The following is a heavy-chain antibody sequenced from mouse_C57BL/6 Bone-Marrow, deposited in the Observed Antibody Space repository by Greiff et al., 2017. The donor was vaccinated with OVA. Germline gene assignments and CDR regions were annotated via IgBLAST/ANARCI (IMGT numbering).Heavy chain of an antibody. V-gene: IGHV1-82*01. CDR1: GYAFSSSW. D-gene: IGHD1-1*01. Sequence: QVQLKQSGPELVKPGASVKISCKASGYAFSSSWMNWVKQRPGKGLEWIGRIYPGDGDTNYNGKFKGKATLTADKSSSTAYMQLSSLTSEDSAVYFCARKHLRSSFPYAMDYWGQGTSVTVSS. CDR2: IYPGDGDT. CDR3: ARKHLRSSFPYAMDY. J-gene: IGHJ4*01.